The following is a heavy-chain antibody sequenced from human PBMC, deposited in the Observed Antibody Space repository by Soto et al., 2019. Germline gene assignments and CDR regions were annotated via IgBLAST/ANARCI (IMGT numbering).Heavy chain of an antibody. CDR2: ISGSGGST. CDR1: GFTFSSYA. Sequence: GGSLRLSCAASGFTFSSYAMSWARQAPGKGLEWVSAISGSGGSTYYADSVKGRFTISRDNSKNTLYLQMNSLRAEDTAVYYCATIGDYGDPTDPVVQGDYWGQGTLVTVSS. V-gene: IGHV3-23*01. J-gene: IGHJ4*02. D-gene: IGHD4-17*01. CDR3: ATIGDYGDPTDPVVQGDY.